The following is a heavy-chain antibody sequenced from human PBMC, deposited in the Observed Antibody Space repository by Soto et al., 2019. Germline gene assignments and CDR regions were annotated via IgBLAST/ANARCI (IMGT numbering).Heavy chain of an antibody. CDR1: GYRFISYW. CDR3: ALRPAYCGSDCYHFDY. J-gene: IGHJ4*02. Sequence: EVQLVQSGAEVKKPGESLKISCRGSGYRFISYWIGWVRQMPGNGLEWMGIIYPGDSNTRYGPSFQGQVTISADKSINTASLQWSSLKASDTAIYYCALRPAYCGSDCYHFDYWGQGSLVTVSS. CDR2: IYPGDSNT. D-gene: IGHD2-21*02. V-gene: IGHV5-51*01.